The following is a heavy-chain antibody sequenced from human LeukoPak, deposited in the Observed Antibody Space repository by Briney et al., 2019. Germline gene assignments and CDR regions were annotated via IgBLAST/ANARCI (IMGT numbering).Heavy chain of an antibody. CDR2: INRIGTT. V-gene: IGHV4-34*01. Sequence: SETLSLTCAVSGGSFSGYFWSWIRQPPGKGLEYIGHINRIGTTTYNPSLKSRVTISVDTSKNQFSLKLTSVTAADTAVYYCARPMVRGAPHKYWHFDLWGRGTLVTVSS. CDR3: ARPMVRGAPHKYWHFDL. J-gene: IGHJ2*01. CDR1: GGSFSGYF. D-gene: IGHD3-10*01.